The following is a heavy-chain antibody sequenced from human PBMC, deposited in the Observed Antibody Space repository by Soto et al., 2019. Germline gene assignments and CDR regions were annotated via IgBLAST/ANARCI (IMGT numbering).Heavy chain of an antibody. CDR2: IKSKTDGGTT. D-gene: IGHD7-27*01. CDR3: TTVVVTGSDY. Sequence: EVQLVESGGGLVKPGGSLRLSCAASGFTFSNAWMNWVRQAPGKGLEWVARIKSKTDGGTTDYAETVKGRFTIARDHSKNTLYLQMNSQKTEDKGVYYGTTVVVTGSDYWGQGTLVAVSS. V-gene: IGHV3-15*07. J-gene: IGHJ4*02. CDR1: GFTFSNAW.